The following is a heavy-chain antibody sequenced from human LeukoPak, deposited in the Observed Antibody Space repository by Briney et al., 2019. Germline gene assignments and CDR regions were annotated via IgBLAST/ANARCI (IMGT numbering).Heavy chain of an antibody. CDR3: ARNSSTLRYCSGGDCYSNWFDP. V-gene: IGHV4-38-2*01. Sequence: PSETLSLTCGVSGYSISSGYYWGWIRKTPGKGLEWIGYIYYSGTTYYNPSLKSRISISVDTSKNQFSLKLSSVTAADTAVYYCARNSSTLRYCSGGDCYSNWFDPWGQGTLVTVSS. D-gene: IGHD2-15*01. CDR1: GYSISSGYY. CDR2: IYYSGTT. J-gene: IGHJ5*02.